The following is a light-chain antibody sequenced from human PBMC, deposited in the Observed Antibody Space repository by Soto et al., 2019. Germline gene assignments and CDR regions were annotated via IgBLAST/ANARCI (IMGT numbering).Light chain of an antibody. V-gene: IGLV2-14*01. CDR2: EVN. Sequence: QSVLTQPASVSGSPGQSITISCTGTSSDVGGYNFVSWYQQYPGKAPKLMIYEVNNRPSGVSNRFSGSKSGNTASLTISGLQAEDEADYYCSSYTSIAGVFGGGTKLTVL. J-gene: IGLJ3*02. CDR3: SSYTSIAGV. CDR1: SSDVGGYNF.